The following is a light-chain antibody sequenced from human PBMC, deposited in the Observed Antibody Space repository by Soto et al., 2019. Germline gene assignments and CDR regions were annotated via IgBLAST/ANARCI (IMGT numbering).Light chain of an antibody. CDR1: QSLLYSSNNKNY. CDR3: QQYFTTPWT. J-gene: IGKJ1*01. V-gene: IGKV4-1*01. CDR2: WAS. Sequence: DIVMTQSPDSLAVSLGERATINCKSSQSLLYSSNNKNYLAWYQQRPGQPPNLIIHWASTRESGVPDRFSGGGSRTDFTLTISSLQAEDVAVYYCQQYFTTPWTFGQGTKVEIK.